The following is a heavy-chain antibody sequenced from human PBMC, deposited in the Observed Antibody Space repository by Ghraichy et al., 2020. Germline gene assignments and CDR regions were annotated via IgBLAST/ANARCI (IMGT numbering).Heavy chain of an antibody. CDR1: GGSISSGDYY. V-gene: IGHV4-30-4*01. CDR3: AREAYYYGSGSYSGSWFDP. Sequence: SETLSLTCTVSGGSISSGDYYWSWIRQPPGKGLEWIGYIYYSGSTYYNPSLKSRVTISVDTSKNQFSLKLSSVTAADTAVYYCAREAYYYGSGSYSGSWFDPWGQGTLVTVSS. CDR2: IYYSGST. D-gene: IGHD3-10*01. J-gene: IGHJ5*02.